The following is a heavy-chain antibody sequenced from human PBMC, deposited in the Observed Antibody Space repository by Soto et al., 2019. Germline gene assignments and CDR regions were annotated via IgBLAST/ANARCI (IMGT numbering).Heavy chain of an antibody. CDR2: MGPLDTT. D-gene: IGHD3-22*01. CDR3: ARGGGYGTFGF. J-gene: IGHJ6*01. Sequence: PSKTLSLTCSVSGGAMTYGGYSWSWIRHSPEKGPEWLGYMGPLDTTYYNPSFNSRLSLSIYRTRNQFSLSLISMTAADKAGHFCARGGGYGTFGFWG. CDR1: GGAMTYGGYS. V-gene: IGHV4-30-2*06.